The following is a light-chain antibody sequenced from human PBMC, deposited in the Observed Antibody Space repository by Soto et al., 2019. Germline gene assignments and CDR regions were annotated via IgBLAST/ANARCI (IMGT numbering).Light chain of an antibody. CDR1: QSVGNY. CDR3: QPYYNWPLT. Sequence: KVLTQSPPTLSLSPGERATLSCRASQSVGNYVAWYQQKPGQAPRLLIYDTSTRATGVPTRFSGSRSGAEFTLTINSLQSEDFAVYYCQPYYNWPLTFGGGTKVDI. V-gene: IGKV3-15*01. CDR2: DTS. J-gene: IGKJ4*02.